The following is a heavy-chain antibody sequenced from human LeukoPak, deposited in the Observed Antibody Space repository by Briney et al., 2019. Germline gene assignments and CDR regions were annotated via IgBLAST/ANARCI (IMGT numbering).Heavy chain of an antibody. D-gene: IGHD1-1*01. CDR1: GGSISSSSYY. CDR3: GRHHYGTTYWFDP. CDR2: IYYSGST. V-gene: IGHV4-39*01. J-gene: IGHJ5*02. Sequence: PSETLSLTCTVSGGSISSSSYYWGWIRQPPGKGLEWIGSIYYSGSTYYNPSLNSRVTISVDTSKNQFSLKLSSVTAADAAVYYCGRHHYGTTYWFDPWGQGTLVIVSS.